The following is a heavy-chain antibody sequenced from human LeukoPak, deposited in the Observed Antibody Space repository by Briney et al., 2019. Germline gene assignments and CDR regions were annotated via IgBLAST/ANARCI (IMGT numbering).Heavy chain of an antibody. V-gene: IGHV4-30-4*08. J-gene: IGHJ4*02. Sequence: SETLSLTCTVSGGSISSGDYYWSWIRQPPGKGLVWFGYIYYSESTYYNPSLKSRVTISVDTSKNQFSLKLSSVTAADTAVYYCARVQQRAYFDYWGQGTLVTVSS. CDR3: ARVQQRAYFDY. CDR2: IYYSEST. CDR1: GGSISSGDYY. D-gene: IGHD5-18*01.